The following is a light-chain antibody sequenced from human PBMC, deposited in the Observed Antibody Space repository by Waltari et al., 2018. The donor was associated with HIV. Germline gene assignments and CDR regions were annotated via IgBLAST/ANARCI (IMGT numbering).Light chain of an antibody. CDR1: SSNIGAGYD. V-gene: IGLV1-40*01. J-gene: IGLJ3*02. CDR2: ANN. Sequence: QSVLTQPPSVSGAPGPRVTISCTGSSSNIGAGYDVHWYQQLPGTAPKLLIYANNNRPSGVPDRVSGSKSGTSASLAITGLQAEDEADYYCQSYDSSLSASGVFGGGTKLTVL. CDR3: QSYDSSLSASGV.